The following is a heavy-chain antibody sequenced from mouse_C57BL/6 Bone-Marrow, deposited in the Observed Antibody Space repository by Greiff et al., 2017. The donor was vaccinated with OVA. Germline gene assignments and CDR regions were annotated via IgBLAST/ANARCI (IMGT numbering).Heavy chain of an antibody. CDR3: AFYDYDYFDY. CDR2: INPSSGYT. J-gene: IGHJ2*01. CDR1: GYTFTSYT. V-gene: IGHV1-4*01. Sequence: VHLVESGAELARPGASVKMSCKASGYTFTSYTMHWVKQRPGQGLEWIGYINPSSGYTKYNQKFKDKATLTADKSSSTAYVQLSSLTSEDSAVYYCAFYDYDYFDYWGQGTTLTVSS. D-gene: IGHD2-4*01.